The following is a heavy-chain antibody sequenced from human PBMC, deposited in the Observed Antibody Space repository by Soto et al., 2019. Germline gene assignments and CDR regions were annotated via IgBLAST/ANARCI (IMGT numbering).Heavy chain of an antibody. CDR3: ARDLEAPWAYDFWSDMTFKSKDY. V-gene: IGHV3-48*02. CDR2: ISSSSSTI. J-gene: IGHJ4*02. Sequence: PGGSLRLSCAASGFTFSSYSMNWVRQAPGKGLEWVSYISSSSSTIYYADSVKGRFTISRDNAKNSLYLQMNSLRDEDTAVYYCARDLEAPWAYDFWSDMTFKSKDYWGQGTLVTVSS. CDR1: GFTFSSYS. D-gene: IGHD3-3*01.